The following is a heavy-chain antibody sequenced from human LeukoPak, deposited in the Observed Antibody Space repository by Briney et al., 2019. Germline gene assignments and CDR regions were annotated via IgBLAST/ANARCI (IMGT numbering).Heavy chain of an antibody. CDR3: HSSDSSSWYARDY. Sequence: GESLKISCKGSGYSFTSYWIGWVRQMPGKGLEWMGIIYPGDSDTRYSPSFQGQVTISADKSISTAYLQWSSLKASDTAMYYCHSSDSSSWYARDYWGQGTLVTVSS. CDR2: IYPGDSDT. J-gene: IGHJ4*02. CDR1: GYSFTSYW. V-gene: IGHV5-51*01. D-gene: IGHD6-13*01.